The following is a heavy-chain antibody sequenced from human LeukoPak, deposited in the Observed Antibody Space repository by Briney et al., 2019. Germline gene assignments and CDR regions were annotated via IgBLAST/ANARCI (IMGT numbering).Heavy chain of an antibody. D-gene: IGHD3-22*01. Sequence: SETLSLTCTVSGGSIRSGSHYWAWIRQPPGQGLEWIGSIYYSGSTYYNPSLENRVTISIDTSKNHFSLKLSSLSAADTSVYYCAKRDDSGGNLVDLWGQGTLVTVS. CDR1: GGSIRSGSHY. J-gene: IGHJ4*02. CDR3: AKRDDSGGNLVDL. V-gene: IGHV4-39*02. CDR2: IYYSGST.